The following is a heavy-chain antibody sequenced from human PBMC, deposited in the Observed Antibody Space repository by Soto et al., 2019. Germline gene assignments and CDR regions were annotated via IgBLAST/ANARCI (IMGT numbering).Heavy chain of an antibody. V-gene: IGHV4-31*03. CDR2: IYFSGST. CDR3: ARSVCP. CDR1: GGSISSGGYY. Sequence: QVQLQESGPGLVKPSQTLSLTCTVSGGSISSGGYYWSWIRQHPGKGLEWIGYIYFSGSTYYNPFLKRRLTISVDTSKSRFSLRLRSVTAADTAVYYCARSVCPWGQGALVTVSS. J-gene: IGHJ5*02.